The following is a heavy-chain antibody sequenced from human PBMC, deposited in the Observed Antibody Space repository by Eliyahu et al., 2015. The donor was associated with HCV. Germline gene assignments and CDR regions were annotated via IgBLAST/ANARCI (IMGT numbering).Heavy chain of an antibody. V-gene: IGHV3-64D*09. CDR1: GFTFXSXA. CDR3: VKGGEGAGMEPGIADVLFDY. D-gene: IGHD6-13*01. J-gene: IGHJ4*02. CDR2: ISSNGGST. Sequence: EVQLVESGGXLVQPGGSLRLSCSASGFTFXSXAMXWVRQAPGKGLXYVSAISSNGGSTYYADSVKGRFTISRDNSKNTLYLQMSSLRAEDTAVYYCVKGGEGAGMEPGIADVLFDYWGQGTLVTVSS.